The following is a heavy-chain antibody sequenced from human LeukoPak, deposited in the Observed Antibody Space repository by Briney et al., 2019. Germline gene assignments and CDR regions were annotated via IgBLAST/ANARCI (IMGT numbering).Heavy chain of an antibody. V-gene: IGHV3-30*02. CDR2: IRYDGNNK. CDR1: GFTFSSHG. Sequence: QAGGSLRLSCAASGFTFSSHGMHWVRQAPGKGLEWVAFIRYDGNNKYYADSVKGRFTVSRDNSKNTLYLQMNSLRAEDTAVYYCVKDGLVWYSSPCYFDYWGQGTLVTVSS. J-gene: IGHJ4*02. D-gene: IGHD6-13*01. CDR3: VKDGLVWYSSPCYFDY.